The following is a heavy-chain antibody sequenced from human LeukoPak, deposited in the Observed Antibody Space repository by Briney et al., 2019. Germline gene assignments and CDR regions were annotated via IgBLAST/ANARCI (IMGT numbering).Heavy chain of an antibody. CDR1: GGSISSSSYY. CDR3: ARHLPGRYYYYYYMDV. V-gene: IGHV4-39*01. CDR2: IYYSGST. Sequence: SETLSLTCTVSGGSISSSSYYWGWIRQPPGKGLEWIGGIYYSGSTYYNPSLKSRVTISVDTSKNQFSLKLSSVTAADTAVYYCARHLPGRYYYYYYMDVWGKGTTVTVSS. J-gene: IGHJ6*03.